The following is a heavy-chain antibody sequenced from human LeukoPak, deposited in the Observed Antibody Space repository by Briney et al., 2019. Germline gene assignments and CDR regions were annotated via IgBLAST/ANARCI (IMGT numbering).Heavy chain of an antibody. CDR1: GGSINNGGYY. D-gene: IGHD4-17*01. CDR3: ARGPLGMTTVTTPFDY. V-gene: IGHV4-31*03. CDR2: IYYSGSS. J-gene: IGHJ4*02. Sequence: SETLSLTCTVSGGSINNGGYYWSWIRQHPGKGLEWIGYIYYSGSSYYNPSLRSRVTISVDTSKNRFSLKLSSVTAADTAVYYCARGPLGMTTVTTPFDYWGQGTLVTVSS.